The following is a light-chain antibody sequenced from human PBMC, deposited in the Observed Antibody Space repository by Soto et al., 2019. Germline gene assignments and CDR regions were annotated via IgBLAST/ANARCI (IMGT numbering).Light chain of an antibody. J-gene: IGKJ1*01. CDR3: QQYGTSPWT. CDR1: QSVTTGY. Sequence: VLTQSPGTLSLPPGERATLSCRASQSVTTGYLAWFQQKPGQAPRLLIYGARTRATGVPDRFSASGSGTDFSLTISRLEPEDFAVYYCQQYGTSPWTFGQGTKVDIK. V-gene: IGKV3-20*01. CDR2: GAR.